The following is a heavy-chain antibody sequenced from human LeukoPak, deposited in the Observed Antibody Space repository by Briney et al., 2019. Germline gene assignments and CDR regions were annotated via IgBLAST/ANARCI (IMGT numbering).Heavy chain of an antibody. CDR3: ARAVTSTEGY. J-gene: IGHJ4*02. Sequence: GSLRLSCAASGFVFSNYWMTWVRQAPGKGLEGVASINDGGSGKYYVDSVKGRFTISRDNAQKSLYLEMHSLRAEDTAVYYCARAVTSTEGYWGQGTLVTVSS. CDR1: GFVFSNYW. CDR2: INDGGSGK. V-gene: IGHV3-7*03. D-gene: IGHD4-17*01.